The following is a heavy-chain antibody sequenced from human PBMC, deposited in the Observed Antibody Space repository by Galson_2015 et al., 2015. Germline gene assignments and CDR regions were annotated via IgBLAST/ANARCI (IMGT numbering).Heavy chain of an antibody. CDR2: ISSTSTTI. CDR3: ARRPSGSYFVYY. Sequence: SLRLSCAASGFTFSTYSMNWVRHAPGKGLEWLSYISSTSTTIYYADSVKGRFTASRDNAKNSLYLQMNSLRDEDTAVYYCARRPSGSYFVYYWGQGTLVTVSS. D-gene: IGHD1-26*01. V-gene: IGHV3-48*02. J-gene: IGHJ4*02. CDR1: GFTFSTYS.